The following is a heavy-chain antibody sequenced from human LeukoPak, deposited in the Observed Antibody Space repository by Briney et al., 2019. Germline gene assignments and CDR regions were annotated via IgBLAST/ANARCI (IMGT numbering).Heavy chain of an antibody. J-gene: IGHJ6*02. CDR3: ARDLRYSYGSLDV. Sequence: PGGSLRLSCAASGFTFSSYSMNWVRQAPGKGLEWVSSISSSSSYIYYADSVKGRFTISRDSAKNSLYLQMNSLRAEDTAVYYCARDLRYSYGSLDVWGQGTTVTVSS. D-gene: IGHD5-18*01. V-gene: IGHV3-21*01. CDR1: GFTFSSYS. CDR2: ISSSSSYI.